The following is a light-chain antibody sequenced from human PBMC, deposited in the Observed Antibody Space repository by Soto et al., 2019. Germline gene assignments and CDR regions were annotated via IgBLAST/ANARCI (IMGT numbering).Light chain of an antibody. V-gene: IGLV1-44*01. CDR1: SSNIGPNT. J-gene: IGLJ1*01. Sequence: QSVLTQPPSASGTPGQRVTISCSGSSSNIGPNTVNWYQQLPGTAPKLLIYGNTNRPSGVPGRFSGSKSDTSASLAITGLQAEDEGDYYCQSYDTSLRAYVFGTGTKVTVL. CDR3: QSYDTSLRAYV. CDR2: GNT.